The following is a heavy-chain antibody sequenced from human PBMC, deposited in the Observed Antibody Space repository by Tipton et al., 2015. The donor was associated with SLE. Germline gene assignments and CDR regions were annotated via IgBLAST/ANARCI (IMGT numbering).Heavy chain of an antibody. V-gene: IGHV4-59*11. J-gene: IGHJ5*02. CDR1: GGSINSHY. Sequence: TLSLTCTVSGGSINSHYWGWIRQPPGKGLEWIGYVFYTGSTTYNPSLKSRVMISIDMSKKHFSLVLSSVTAADTAVYYCARGAVTGTNWFDPWGQGTLVTVSS. D-gene: IGHD6-19*01. CDR2: VFYTGST. CDR3: ARGAVTGTNWFDP.